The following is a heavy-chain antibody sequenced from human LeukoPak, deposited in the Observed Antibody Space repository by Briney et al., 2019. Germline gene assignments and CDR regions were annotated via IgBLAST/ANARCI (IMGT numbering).Heavy chain of an antibody. CDR2: IIPIFGTA. J-gene: IGHJ5*02. Sequence: ASVKVSCKASGGTFSSYAISWVRQAPGQGLEWMGGIIPIFGTANYAQKFQDRVTITADKSTSTAYMALSSLRSEDPAVYYCARGGDYDILTGYLHSNWFDPWGQGTLVTVSS. CDR3: ARGGDYDILTGYLHSNWFDP. CDR1: GGTFSSYA. D-gene: IGHD3-9*01. V-gene: IGHV1-69*06.